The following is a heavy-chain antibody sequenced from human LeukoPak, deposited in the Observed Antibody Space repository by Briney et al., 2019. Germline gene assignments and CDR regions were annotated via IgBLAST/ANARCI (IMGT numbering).Heavy chain of an antibody. Sequence: ASVKVSCKASGYTFTSYGISWVRQAPGQGLECMGWISAYNGNTNYAQKLQGRVTMTTDTSTSTAYMELRSLRSDDTAVYYCARDRRGYSYGFAIDYFYYWGQGTLVTVSS. CDR2: ISAYNGNT. J-gene: IGHJ4*02. D-gene: IGHD5-18*01. CDR3: ARDRRGYSYGFAIDYFYY. V-gene: IGHV1-18*01. CDR1: GYTFTSYG.